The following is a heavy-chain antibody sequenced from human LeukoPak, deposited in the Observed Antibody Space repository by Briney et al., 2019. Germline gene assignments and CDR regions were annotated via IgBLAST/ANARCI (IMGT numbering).Heavy chain of an antibody. CDR2: ISSSGSTI. CDR3: ASPGYSSGWLYFDY. D-gene: IGHD6-19*01. J-gene: IGHJ4*02. Sequence: GGSLRLSCAASGFTFSSYEMNGVRPAPGKGLEWVSYISSSGSTIYYADSVKGRFTISRDNAKNSLSLQMNNLRAEDTAVYYCASPGYSSGWLYFDYWGQGTLVTVSS. CDR1: GFTFSSYE. V-gene: IGHV3-48*03.